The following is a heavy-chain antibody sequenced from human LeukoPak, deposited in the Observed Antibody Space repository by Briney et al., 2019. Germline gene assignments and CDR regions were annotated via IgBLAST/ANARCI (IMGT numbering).Heavy chain of an antibody. V-gene: IGHV3-53*01. CDR2: ISSGGNT. Sequence: GGSLRLSCAASGFSVSSNYMTWVRQAPGKGLEWVTVISSGGNTYYADSVKGRFTISRDNSKNTLYLRMNSLRAEDTAVYYCARDAYRDYYDSNGYYYVGMDVWGQGTTVTVSS. CDR3: ARDAYRDYYDSNGYYYVGMDV. D-gene: IGHD3-22*01. J-gene: IGHJ6*02. CDR1: GFSVSSNY.